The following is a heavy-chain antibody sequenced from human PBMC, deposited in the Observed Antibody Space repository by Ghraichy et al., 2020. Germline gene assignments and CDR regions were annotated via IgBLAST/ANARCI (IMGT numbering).Heavy chain of an antibody. V-gene: IGHV1-2*02. D-gene: IGHD6-19*01. CDR3: ARDRSSGWYPHDAFDI. J-gene: IGHJ3*02. CDR2: INPNSGGT. CDR1: GYTFTGYY. Sequence: ASVKVSCKASGYTFTGYYMHWVRQAPGQGLEWMGWINPNSGGTNYAQKFQGRVTMTRDTSISTAYMELSRLRSDDTAVYYCARDRSSGWYPHDAFDIWGQGTMVTVSS.